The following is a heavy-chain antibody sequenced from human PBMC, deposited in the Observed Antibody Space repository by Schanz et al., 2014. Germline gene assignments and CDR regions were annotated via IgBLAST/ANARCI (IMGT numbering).Heavy chain of an antibody. Sequence: QVQLQESGPGLVKPSQTLSLTCTVSGGSIRSGTYYWSWIRQPAGKALEWVGRVFPNGITNYNPSLKSRFPISLDTPKTHFSLPLTSLTAADTAVYYCARDTTWRLDLWGRGTLVTVSS. CDR3: ARDTTWRLDL. J-gene: IGHJ2*01. CDR1: GGSIRSGTYY. CDR2: VFPNGIT. V-gene: IGHV4-61*02. D-gene: IGHD1-1*01.